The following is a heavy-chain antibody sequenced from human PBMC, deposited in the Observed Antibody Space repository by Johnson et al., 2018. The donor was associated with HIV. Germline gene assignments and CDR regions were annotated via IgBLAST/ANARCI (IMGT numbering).Heavy chain of an antibody. J-gene: IGHJ3*02. Sequence: EQLVESGGGLVQPGGSLRLSCAASDFTVGSIYMSWVRQTPGKGVEWVGRVKGETDGATIDYAAPVKGRFTISRDGLKNTLYLRMKRLKTEDTGIYYCTTGLYWTDACDIWGQGTMVSVSS. V-gene: IGHV3-15*01. D-gene: IGHD1-1*01. CDR2: VKGETDGATI. CDR1: DFTVGSIY. CDR3: TTGLYWTDACDI.